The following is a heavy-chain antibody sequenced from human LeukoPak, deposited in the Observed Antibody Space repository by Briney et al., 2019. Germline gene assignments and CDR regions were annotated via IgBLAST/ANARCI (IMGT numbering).Heavy chain of an antibody. CDR3: AKKVGSSWGGGDY. CDR1: GFTFSDYY. Sequence: GGSLRLSCAASGFTFSDYYMSWVRQAPGKGLEWVTAISGSGGSTYYADSVKGRFTISRDNSKNTLYLQMNSLRAEDTAVYYCAKKVGSSWGGGDYWGQGTLVTVSS. J-gene: IGHJ4*02. V-gene: IGHV3-23*01. D-gene: IGHD6-13*01. CDR2: ISGSGGST.